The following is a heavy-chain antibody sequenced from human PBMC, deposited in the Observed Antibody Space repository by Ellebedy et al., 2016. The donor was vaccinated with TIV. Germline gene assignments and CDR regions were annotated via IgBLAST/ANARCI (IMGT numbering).Heavy chain of an antibody. Sequence: SLKISCAASGFTFDDYAIHWVRQVPGKGLEWVSGISWDSSHIVYADSVKGRFTISRDNAKKSLYLQMKSLVIEDTAFYFCAKASGADWPGGYYYYGLDVWGQGTTVTVSS. V-gene: IGHV3-9*01. D-gene: IGHD3-10*01. CDR1: GFTFDDYA. CDR3: AKASGADWPGGYYYYGLDV. CDR2: ISWDSSHI. J-gene: IGHJ6*02.